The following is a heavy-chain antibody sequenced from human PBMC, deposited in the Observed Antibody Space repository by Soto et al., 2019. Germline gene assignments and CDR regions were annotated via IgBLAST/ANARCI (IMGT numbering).Heavy chain of an antibody. Sequence: GGSLRLSCAASGFTVSTKYMNWVRQAPGKGLEWVSIIYSGGSTEYADSVKGRFIISRDTSKNTLYLQMNSLRAEDTAMYYCARAQDIVPIDYWGQGTLVTVSS. CDR2: IYSGGST. V-gene: IGHV3-66*01. CDR3: ARAQDIVPIDY. CDR1: GFTVSTKY. D-gene: IGHD2-15*01. J-gene: IGHJ4*02.